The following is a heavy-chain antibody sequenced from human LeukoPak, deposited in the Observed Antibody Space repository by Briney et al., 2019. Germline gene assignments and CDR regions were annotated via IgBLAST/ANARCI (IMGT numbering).Heavy chain of an antibody. D-gene: IGHD3-3*01. J-gene: IGHJ4*02. CDR3: ARATIFGVVIGPFDY. Sequence: GESLEISCKGSGYSFTSYWIGWVRQMPGKGLEWMGIIYPGDSDTRYSPSFQGQVTISADKSISTAYLQWSSLKASDTAMYYCARATIFGVVIGPFDYWGQGTLVTVSS. V-gene: IGHV5-51*01. CDR1: GYSFTSYW. CDR2: IYPGDSDT.